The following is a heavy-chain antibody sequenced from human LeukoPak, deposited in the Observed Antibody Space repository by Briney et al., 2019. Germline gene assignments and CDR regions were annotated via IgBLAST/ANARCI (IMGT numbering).Heavy chain of an antibody. CDR3: ARLPTFYYDSSHYHYDY. V-gene: IGHV3-33*01. D-gene: IGHD3-22*01. CDR1: GFSLSSYG. Sequence: GRSLRLSCAASGFSLSSYGMYWVRQAPGKGLEWVAGIWYDGSNKYYADSVKGRFTISRDKAKNTLYLQMNSLRAEDTAVYYCARLPTFYYDSSHYHYDYWGQGTLVTVSS. CDR2: IWYDGSNK. J-gene: IGHJ4*02.